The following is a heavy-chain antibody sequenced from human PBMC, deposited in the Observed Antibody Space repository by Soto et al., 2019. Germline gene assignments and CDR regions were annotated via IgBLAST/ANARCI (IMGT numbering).Heavy chain of an antibody. D-gene: IGHD3-16*01. CDR1: GASVGSRAHH. J-gene: IGHJ4*02. CDR3: VTEYYPTDDYHKID. Sequence: QVQLQESGPGLLRPSETLSLTCAVSGASVGSRAHHWSWIRQTPGKGLEGIAYVHYSGDTKSNPSLQNRGTISMDRSRNLTSLWLSSVTAADTAIYYWVTEYYPTDDYHKIDWGQGTLVTVSS. CDR2: VHYSGDT. V-gene: IGHV4-61*08.